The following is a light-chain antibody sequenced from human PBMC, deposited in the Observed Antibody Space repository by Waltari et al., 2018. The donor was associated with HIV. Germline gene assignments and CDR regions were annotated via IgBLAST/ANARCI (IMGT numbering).Light chain of an antibody. Sequence: SYELTQPPSVSVSPGQTARITCPGDALPKKYAYWYKQKPGQAPVLMIYKDSERPSGIPERFSASSSGTTVTLTISGVQAEDEADYYCQSADSSNTWVFGGGTKLTVL. V-gene: IGLV3-25*03. CDR3: QSADSSNTWV. J-gene: IGLJ3*02. CDR2: KDS. CDR1: ALPKKY.